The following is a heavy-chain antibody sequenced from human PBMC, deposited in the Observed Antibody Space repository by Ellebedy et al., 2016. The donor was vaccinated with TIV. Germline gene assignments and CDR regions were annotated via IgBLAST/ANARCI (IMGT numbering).Heavy chain of an antibody. V-gene: IGHV4-30-2*01. CDR2: IYHSGST. CDR3: ARSGGRDGSGSYYRGYYYYGMDV. J-gene: IGHJ6*02. CDR1: GGSISSGGYS. Sequence: SETLSLTCAVSGGSISSGGYSWSWIRQPPGKGLEWIGYIYHSGSTYYNPSLKSRVTISVDRSKNQFSLKLSSVTAADTAVYYCARSGGRDGSGSYYRGYYYYGMDVWGQGIMVTVSS. D-gene: IGHD3-10*01.